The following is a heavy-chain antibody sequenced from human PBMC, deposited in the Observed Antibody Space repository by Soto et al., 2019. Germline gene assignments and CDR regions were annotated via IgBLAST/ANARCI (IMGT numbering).Heavy chain of an antibody. CDR2: ISGSGGST. CDR3: AKDSKSSIAARGDYYFDY. V-gene: IGHV3-23*01. CDR1: GFTFSSYA. Sequence: EVQLLESGGGLVQPGGSLRLSCAASGFTFSSYAMSWVRQAPGKGLEWVSAISGSGGSTYYADSVKGRFTISRDNSKNTLYLQMNSLRAEDTAVYYCAKDSKSSIAARGDYYFDYWVQGTLVTVSS. J-gene: IGHJ4*02. D-gene: IGHD6-6*01.